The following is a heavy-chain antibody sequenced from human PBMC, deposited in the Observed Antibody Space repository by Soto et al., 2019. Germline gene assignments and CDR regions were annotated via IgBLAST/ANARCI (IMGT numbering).Heavy chain of an antibody. CDR1: GGSISSGDYY. Sequence: SETLSLTCTVSGGSISSGDYYWSWIRQPPGKGLEWIGYIYYSGSTYYNPSLKSRVTISVDTSKNQFSLTLSSVTAADTAVYYRARAVFYRSGSYLRYCYYGMCVWGRRTTVTV. V-gene: IGHV4-30-4*01. CDR2: IYYSGST. CDR3: ARAVFYRSGSYLRYCYYGMCV. J-gene: IGHJ6*02. D-gene: IGHD3-10*01.